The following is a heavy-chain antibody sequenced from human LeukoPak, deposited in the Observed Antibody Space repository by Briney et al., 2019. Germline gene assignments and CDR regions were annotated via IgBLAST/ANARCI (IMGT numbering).Heavy chain of an antibody. D-gene: IGHD3-16*02. CDR1: GFTFSSYW. V-gene: IGHV3-74*03. CDR2: TNTDESST. Sequence: GGSLRLSCAASGFTFSSYWMHWVRQAPGKGLVWVSGTNTDESSTMYADSVKGRFTISRDNSKNTLYLQMNSLRAEDTAVYYCAKVGVWGSYRSSMGFFDYWGQGTLVTVSS. CDR3: AKVGVWGSYRSSMGFFDY. J-gene: IGHJ4*02.